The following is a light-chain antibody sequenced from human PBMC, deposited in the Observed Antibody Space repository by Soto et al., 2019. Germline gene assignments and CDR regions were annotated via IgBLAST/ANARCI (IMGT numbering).Light chain of an antibody. CDR1: QSVSSN. V-gene: IGKV3-15*01. CDR2: DAS. J-gene: IGKJ4*01. CDR3: QQYHNWPPLT. Sequence: EIVMTQSPATLSVSPGERATLSYRASQSVSSNLAWYQQKPGQAPRLLIYDASTRATGIPARFSGRGSGTEFTLTISSLQSEDFAFYYCQQYHNWPPLTFGGGTKVEIK.